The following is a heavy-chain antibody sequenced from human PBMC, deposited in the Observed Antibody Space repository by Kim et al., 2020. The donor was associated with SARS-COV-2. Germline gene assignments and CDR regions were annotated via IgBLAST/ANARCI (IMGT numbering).Heavy chain of an antibody. Sequence: GGSLRLSCAASGFTFSSYGMHWVRQAPGKGLEWVAVIWYDGSNKYYADSVKGRFTISRDNSKNTLYLQMNSLRAEDTAVYYCARGGYCSGGSCSVAHYYYYGMDVWGQGTTVTVSS. CDR3: ARGGYCSGGSCSVAHYYYYGMDV. D-gene: IGHD2-15*01. CDR1: GFTFSSYG. V-gene: IGHV3-33*01. J-gene: IGHJ6*02. CDR2: IWYDGSNK.